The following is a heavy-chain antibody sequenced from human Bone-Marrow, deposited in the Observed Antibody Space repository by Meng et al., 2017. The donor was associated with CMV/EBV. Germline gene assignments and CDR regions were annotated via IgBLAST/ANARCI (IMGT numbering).Heavy chain of an antibody. D-gene: IGHD5-12*01. Sequence: SETLSLTCAVYGGSFSGYYWSWIRQPPGKGLEWIGEINHSGSTNYNPSLKSRVTISVDTSKNQFSLKLSSVTAADTAVYYCARGRGYSGYDVGWGQGTLVTVSS. CDR1: GGSFSGYY. CDR2: INHSGST. CDR3: ARGRGYSGYDVG. J-gene: IGHJ4*02. V-gene: IGHV4-34*01.